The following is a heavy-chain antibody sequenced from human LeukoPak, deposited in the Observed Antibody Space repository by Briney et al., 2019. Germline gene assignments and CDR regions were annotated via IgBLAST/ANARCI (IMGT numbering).Heavy chain of an antibody. CDR1: GFTFSNYW. CDR2: ISSDGSST. D-gene: IGHD2-8*02. Sequence: PGGSLRLSCAASGFTFSNYWMHWVRQVPGKGLVWVSRISSDGSSTIYADSVKGRFTVSRDNAKNTLYLQMDNLRTEDTAVYYCARRLVASDYWGQGTLVTVSS. CDR3: ARRLVASDY. J-gene: IGHJ4*02. V-gene: IGHV3-74*01.